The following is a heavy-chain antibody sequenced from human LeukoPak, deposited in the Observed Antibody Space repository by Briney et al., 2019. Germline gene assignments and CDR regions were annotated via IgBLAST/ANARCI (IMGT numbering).Heavy chain of an antibody. V-gene: IGHV4-59*01. D-gene: IGHD3-22*01. Sequence: SETLSLACSVSGGSISSYYWSWIRQPPVKTLEWIGSIHYSGNTNYNPSLKSRVTISIDTSKNQFSVKLSSVTAADTAVYYCARAGGGYSFDYWGQGTQVTVSS. CDR1: GGSISSYY. J-gene: IGHJ4*02. CDR3: ARAGGGYSFDY. CDR2: IHYSGNT.